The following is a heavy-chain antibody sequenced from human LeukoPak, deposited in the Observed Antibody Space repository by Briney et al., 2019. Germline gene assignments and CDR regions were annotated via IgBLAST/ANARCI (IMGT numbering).Heavy chain of an antibody. Sequence: ASVKVSCKASGYTFTSYGISWVRQAPGQGREGMGWISAYNGNTNYAQKLQGRVTMTTDTSTSTAYMELRSLRSDDTAVYYCARGTIFGVVTPGAPDFDYWGQGTLVTVSS. V-gene: IGHV1-18*01. D-gene: IGHD3-3*01. J-gene: IGHJ4*02. CDR3: ARGTIFGVVTPGAPDFDY. CDR2: ISAYNGNT. CDR1: GYTFTSYG.